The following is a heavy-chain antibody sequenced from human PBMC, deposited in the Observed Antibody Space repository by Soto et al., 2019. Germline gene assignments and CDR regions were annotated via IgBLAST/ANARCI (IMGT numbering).Heavy chain of an antibody. CDR1: GYTFTSYA. D-gene: IGHD5-18*01. J-gene: IGHJ4*02. Sequence: ASVKVSCKASGYTFTSYAMHWVRQAPGQRLEWMGWANPGSGNTKYSQKFQGRVTITRDTSTSTGYMELSSLRSDDTAVYYCARGGGYTYGSLDYWGQGTLVTVSS. CDR3: ARGGGYTYGSLDY. V-gene: IGHV1-3*01. CDR2: ANPGSGNT.